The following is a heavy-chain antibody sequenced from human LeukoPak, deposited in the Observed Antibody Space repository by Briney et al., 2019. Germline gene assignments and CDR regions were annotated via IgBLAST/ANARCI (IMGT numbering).Heavy chain of an antibody. Sequence: GGSLRLSCAASGFTLSTYNMNWVRQAPGKGLEWLSSISSSSTYIYYADSVKGRFTISRDNAKNSLYLQMNTLRVEDTAVYYCARAHITIFGVVTYPSDYWGQGTLVTVSS. D-gene: IGHD3-3*01. V-gene: IGHV3-21*01. CDR1: GFTLSTYN. CDR2: ISSSSTYI. J-gene: IGHJ4*02. CDR3: ARAHITIFGVVTYPSDY.